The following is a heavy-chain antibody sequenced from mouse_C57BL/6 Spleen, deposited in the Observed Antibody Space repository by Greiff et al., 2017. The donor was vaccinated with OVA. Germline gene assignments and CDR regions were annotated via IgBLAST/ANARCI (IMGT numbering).Heavy chain of an antibody. CDR2: INPNNGGT. V-gene: IGHV1-18*01. CDR1: GYTFTDYN. Sequence: VQLQQSGPELVKPGASVKISCKASGYTFTDYNMDWVKQSHGKSLEWIGDINPNNGGTIYNQKFKGKATLTVDKSSSTAYMELRSLTSEDTAVYYCARYGSGYFDVWGTGTTVTVSS. CDR3: ARYGSGYFDV. J-gene: IGHJ1*03. D-gene: IGHD2-2*01.